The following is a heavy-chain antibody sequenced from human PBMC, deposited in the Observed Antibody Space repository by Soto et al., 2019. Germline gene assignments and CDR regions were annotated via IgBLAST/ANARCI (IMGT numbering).Heavy chain of an antibody. CDR2: ISYDGSNK. CDR3: AREQEGYCSSTSCGGMDV. V-gene: IGHV3-30-3*01. D-gene: IGHD2-2*01. CDR1: GFTFSSYA. J-gene: IGHJ6*02. Sequence: QVQLVESGGGVVQPGRSLRLSCAASGFTFSSYAMHWVRQAPGKGLEWVAVISYDGSNKYYADSVKGRFTISRDNSKNTLYLQMNSLRAEDTAVYYCAREQEGYCSSTSCGGMDVWGQGTTVTVSS.